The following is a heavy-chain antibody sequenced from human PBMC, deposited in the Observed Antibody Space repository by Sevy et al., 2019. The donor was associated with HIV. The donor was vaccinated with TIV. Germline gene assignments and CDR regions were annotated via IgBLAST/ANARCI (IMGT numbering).Heavy chain of an antibody. Sequence: GGSLRLSCAASGFTVSSNYFSWVRQAPGKGLEWVSLIHIDGSTTYADSVKGRFTVSRDSSENTVFLQMSSLTTEDTAVYYCATFTVIRYWFLDLWGRGTLVIVSS. J-gene: IGHJ2*01. CDR3: ATFTVIRYWFLDL. D-gene: IGHD4-17*01. CDR2: IHIDGST. V-gene: IGHV3-66*01. CDR1: GFTVSSNY.